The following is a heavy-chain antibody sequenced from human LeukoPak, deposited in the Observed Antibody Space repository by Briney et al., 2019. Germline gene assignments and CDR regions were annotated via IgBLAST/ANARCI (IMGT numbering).Heavy chain of an antibody. CDR3: ARDLGYSNTL. Sequence: ASVKVSCKASGYTFTGYYIHWVRQAPGQGLEWMGWINPNSGGTNYAQKFQGRVTMTRDTSISTAYMELSRLRSDDTAVYYCARDLGYSNTLWGQGTLVTVSS. D-gene: IGHD6-13*01. CDR2: INPNSGGT. V-gene: IGHV1-2*02. CDR1: GYTFTGYY. J-gene: IGHJ4*02.